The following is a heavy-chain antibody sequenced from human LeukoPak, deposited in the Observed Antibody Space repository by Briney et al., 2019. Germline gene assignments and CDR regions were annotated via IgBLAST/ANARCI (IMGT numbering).Heavy chain of an antibody. J-gene: IGHJ6*02. CDR1: GYSFTSYW. Sequence: GESLKISCKGSGYSFTSYWIGWVRQMPGKGLEWMGIIYPGDSDTRYSPSFQGQVTISADESISTAYLQWSSLKASDTAMYYCARSPYGDYAYYYYGMDVWGQGTTVTVSS. D-gene: IGHD4-17*01. CDR2: IYPGDSDT. CDR3: ARSPYGDYAYYYYGMDV. V-gene: IGHV5-51*01.